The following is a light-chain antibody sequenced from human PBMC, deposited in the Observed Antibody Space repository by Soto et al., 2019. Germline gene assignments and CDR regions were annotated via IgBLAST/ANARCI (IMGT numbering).Light chain of an antibody. CDR2: EVS. Sequence: QSALTQPASVSGSPGQSITISCTGTSSDVGGYNYVSWYQQHPGKAPKLMIYEVSNRPSGVSERFSGSRSGNTASLTISGLQPEDEADYFCSSYSNSATPCVFGTGTKLTVL. V-gene: IGLV2-14*01. CDR1: SSDVGGYNY. CDR3: SSYSNSATPCV. J-gene: IGLJ1*01.